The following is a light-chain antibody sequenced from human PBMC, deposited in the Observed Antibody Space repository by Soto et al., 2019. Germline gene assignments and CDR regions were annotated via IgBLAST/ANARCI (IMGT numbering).Light chain of an antibody. CDR1: SSDVGGYDH. J-gene: IGLJ1*01. CDR3: SSFAGSNIYV. Sequence: QSALTQAPSASGSPGQSVTISCTGTSSDVGGYDHVSWYQQHPGKAPKLLIYGVTKRPSGVPDRFSGSKSGNTASLTVSGLQAEDEADYFCSSFAGSNIYVFGTGTKLTVL. V-gene: IGLV2-8*01. CDR2: GVT.